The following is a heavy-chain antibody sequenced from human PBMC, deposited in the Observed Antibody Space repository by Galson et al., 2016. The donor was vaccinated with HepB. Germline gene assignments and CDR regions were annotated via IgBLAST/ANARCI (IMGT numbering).Heavy chain of an antibody. Sequence: SLRLSCAASGFRFSSYAVSWVRPASGNGLELLAGSSGSGGRTSHADSVKGRFTISRDNSKNTVNLQMNSLRVEDTALYYCAKDGYFASGSALYGMDVWGQGTTVTVSS. V-gene: IGHV3-23*01. CDR2: SSGSGGRT. CDR3: AKDGYFASGSALYGMDV. D-gene: IGHD3-10*01. CDR1: GFRFSSYA. J-gene: IGHJ6*02.